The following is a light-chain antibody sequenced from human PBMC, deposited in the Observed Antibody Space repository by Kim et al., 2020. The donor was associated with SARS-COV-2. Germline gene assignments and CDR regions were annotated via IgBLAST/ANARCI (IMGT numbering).Light chain of an antibody. J-gene: IGKJ2*01. CDR2: GAS. CDR1: QSVSNN. V-gene: IGKV3-15*01. Sequence: SPGERATLACRASQSVSNNLAWYQHKPGQPPRLRIYGASTRATGVPARFSGSGSGTDFTLTVSSLQSEDFAVYYCHQYNDWPPGDTFGQGTKLEI. CDR3: HQYNDWPPGDT.